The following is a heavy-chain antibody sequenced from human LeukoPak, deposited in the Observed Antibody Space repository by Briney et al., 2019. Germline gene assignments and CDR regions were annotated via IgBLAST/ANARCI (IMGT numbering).Heavy chain of an antibody. J-gene: IGHJ6*03. Sequence: ASVKVSCKASGYTFTGYYMHWVRQAPGQGLEWMGWINPNSGGAKYAQNFQGRVIMTTDTSISTAYMELSSLRSDDTAVYYCARSSPPAYYHFYYYMDVWGKGSTVTVSS. CDR1: GYTFTGYY. D-gene: IGHD6-13*01. V-gene: IGHV1-2*02. CDR3: ARSSPPAYYHFYYYMDV. CDR2: INPNSGGA.